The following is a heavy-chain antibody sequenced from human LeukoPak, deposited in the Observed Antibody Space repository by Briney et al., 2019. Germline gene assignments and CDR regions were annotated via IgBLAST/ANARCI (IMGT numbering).Heavy chain of an antibody. Sequence: SVKVSCKASGGTFSSYAISWVRQAPGQGLEWMGGIIPIFGTANYAQKSQGRVTITANESTSTAYMELSSLRSEDTAVYYCARDIAAAGNFPPHFDYWGQGTLVTVSS. CDR1: GGTFSSYA. CDR2: IIPIFGTA. V-gene: IGHV1-69*13. J-gene: IGHJ4*02. D-gene: IGHD6-13*01. CDR3: ARDIAAAGNFPPHFDY.